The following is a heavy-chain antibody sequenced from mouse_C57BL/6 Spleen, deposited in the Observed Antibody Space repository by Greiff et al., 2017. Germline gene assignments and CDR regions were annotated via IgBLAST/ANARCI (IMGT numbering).Heavy chain of an antibody. J-gene: IGHJ2*01. V-gene: IGHV1-64*01. CDR1: GYTFTSYW. CDR3: AKCPLYDSDEYYFDY. D-gene: IGHD2-4*01. Sequence: QVQLQQPGAELVKPGASVKLSCKASGYTFTSYWMHWVKQRPGQGLEWIGKIHPNSGSTNYNEKFKSKATLTVDKSSSTAYMQLSSLTSEDSAVYSGAKCPLYDSDEYYFDYWGQGTTLTVSS. CDR2: IHPNSGST.